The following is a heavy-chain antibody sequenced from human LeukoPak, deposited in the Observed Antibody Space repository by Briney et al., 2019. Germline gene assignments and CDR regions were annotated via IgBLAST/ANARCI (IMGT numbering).Heavy chain of an antibody. CDR3: ARDISGGGLDY. V-gene: IGHV3-30*03. CDR1: GFTFSSCS. CDR2: VSYDGSSI. D-gene: IGHD3-10*01. Sequence: HPGGSLRLSCAASGFTFSSCSMNWVRQAPGKGLEWVAVVSYDGSSIYYPDSVKGRFAISRDNSKNTLYLQMNSLRPEDTAVYYCARDISGGGLDYWGQGTLVTVST. J-gene: IGHJ4*02.